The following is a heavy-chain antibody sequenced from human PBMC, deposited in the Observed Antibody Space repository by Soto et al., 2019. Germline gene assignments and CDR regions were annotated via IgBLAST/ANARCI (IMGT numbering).Heavy chain of an antibody. J-gene: IGHJ4*02. CDR1: GGTFSSYA. D-gene: IGHD2-2*02. CDR3: ARSRYCSSTSCYMHFDY. V-gene: IGHV1-69*06. CDR2: IIPIFGTA. Sequence: SVKVFCKASGGTFSSYAISWVRQAPGQGLEWMGGIIPIFGTANYAQKFQGRVTITADKSTSTAYMELSSLRSEDTAVYYCARSRYCSSTSCYMHFDYWGQGTLVTVSS.